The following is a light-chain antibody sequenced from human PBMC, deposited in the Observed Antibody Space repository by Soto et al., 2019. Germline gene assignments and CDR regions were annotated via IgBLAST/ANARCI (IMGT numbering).Light chain of an antibody. CDR2: GNN. J-gene: IGLJ1*01. CDR1: SSNIGAGYD. V-gene: IGLV1-40*01. Sequence: QSVLTQPPSLSGAPGQRVTISCTGGSSNIGAGYDAHWYQQLPGTAPKLLIYGNNNRPSGVPDRFSGSKSGSSAALAITGLQAEYEADYYGQATSRGGFHVFGSGTKVTGL. CDR3: QATSRGGFHV.